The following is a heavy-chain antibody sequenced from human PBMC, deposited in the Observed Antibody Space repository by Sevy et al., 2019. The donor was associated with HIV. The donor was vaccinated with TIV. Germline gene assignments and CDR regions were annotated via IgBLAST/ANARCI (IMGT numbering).Heavy chain of an antibody. CDR3: ARESGYSSSPGAFDI. CDR1: GFTVSSVY. Sequence: GGSLRLSCAASGFTVSSVYMSWVRQAPGKGLEWVSLIYDAGSTYFADSVEGRFTIFRDDSKNTLYLQMNSLRAEDTAVYFCARESGYSSSPGAFDIWGQGTMVTVSS. D-gene: IGHD6-19*01. CDR2: IYDAGST. J-gene: IGHJ3*02. V-gene: IGHV3-53*01.